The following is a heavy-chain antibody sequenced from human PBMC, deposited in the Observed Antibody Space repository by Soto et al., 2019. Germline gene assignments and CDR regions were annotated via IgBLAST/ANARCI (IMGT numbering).Heavy chain of an antibody. J-gene: IGHJ6*03. CDR3: ARVSQGLVTPDMDV. D-gene: IGHD3-9*01. CDR2: ISAYNGNT. Sequence: SGDSFNSYDFWCWIQHPAEGREWMRWISAYNGNTNYTQKLQSRVTMTTDTSTSTAYMELRSLRSDDTAVYYRARVSQGLVTPDMDVWGKGTTVTVSS. V-gene: IGHV1-18*01. CDR1: GDSFNSYD.